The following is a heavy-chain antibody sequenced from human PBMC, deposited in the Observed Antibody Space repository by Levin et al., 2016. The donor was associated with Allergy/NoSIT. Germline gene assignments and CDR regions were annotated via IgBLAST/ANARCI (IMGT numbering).Heavy chain of an antibody. CDR1: GYTFTSYG. CDR3: ARDRRALELGYGMDV. J-gene: IGHJ6*02. CDR2: ISAYNGNT. Sequence: ASVKVSCKASGYTFTSYGISWVRQAPGQGLEWMGWISAYNGNTNYAQKLQGRVTMTTDTSTSTAYTELRSLRSDDTAVYYCARDRRALELGYGMDVWGQGTTVTVSS. V-gene: IGHV1-18*01. D-gene: IGHD1-7*01.